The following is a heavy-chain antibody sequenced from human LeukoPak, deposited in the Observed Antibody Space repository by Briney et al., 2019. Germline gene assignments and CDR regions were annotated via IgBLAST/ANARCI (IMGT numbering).Heavy chain of an antibody. D-gene: IGHD3-9*01. J-gene: IGHJ4*02. CDR2: ISGSGGST. CDR1: GFTFSSYA. Sequence: PGGSLRLSCAASGFTFSSYAMTWVRQAPGKGLEGVSAISGSGGSTYYVDSVKGRFTISRDNSKNTLYLQMNSLRAEDTAVYYCAKPVLRYFDWLLSFDYWGQGTLVTVSS. V-gene: IGHV3-23*01. CDR3: AKPVLRYFDWLLSFDY.